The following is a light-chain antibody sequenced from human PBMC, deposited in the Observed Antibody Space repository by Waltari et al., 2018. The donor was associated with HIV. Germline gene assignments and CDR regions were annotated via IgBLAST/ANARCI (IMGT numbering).Light chain of an antibody. Sequence: QSVLTQSPSASGTPGQRVTISCSGGTSNIGSNSVSWYQQVPGTAPQLFIFSNSFRPSGVPDRFAGSKSGTSASLAISGLQSEDEADYYCATWDDTLDGPVFGGGTRLTVL. CDR3: ATWDDTLDGPV. J-gene: IGLJ3*02. CDR2: SNS. V-gene: IGLV1-44*01. CDR1: TSNIGSNS.